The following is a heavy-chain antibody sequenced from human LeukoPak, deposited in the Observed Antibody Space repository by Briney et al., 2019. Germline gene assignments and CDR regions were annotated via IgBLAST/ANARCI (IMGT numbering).Heavy chain of an antibody. J-gene: IGHJ5*02. CDR2: FYYSGNT. D-gene: IGHD5-12*01. V-gene: IGHV4-39*01. Sequence: SETLSLTCTVSGVSFTHYWGWNRQPPGKGLEWIGSFYYSGNTYYNSSLESRVTISVDTSKNQFSLKLTSVTAADTAIYYCARQWDIVATWGRWFDPWGQGILVTVSS. CDR1: GVSFTHY. CDR3: ARQWDIVATWGRWFDP.